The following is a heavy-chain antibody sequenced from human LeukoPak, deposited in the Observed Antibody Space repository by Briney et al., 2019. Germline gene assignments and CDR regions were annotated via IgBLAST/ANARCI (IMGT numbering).Heavy chain of an antibody. Sequence: GGSLRLSCAASGFTLSSYAMSWVRQAPGKGLEWVSAISGSGGSKYYADSVKGRFTISRDNSKNTLDLQMNSLRAEDTAVYYCAKHGGYNQYYYYHGMDVWGQGTTVTVSS. V-gene: IGHV3-23*01. CDR2: ISGSGGSK. CDR3: AKHGGYNQYYYYHGMDV. CDR1: GFTLSSYA. D-gene: IGHD5-24*01. J-gene: IGHJ6*02.